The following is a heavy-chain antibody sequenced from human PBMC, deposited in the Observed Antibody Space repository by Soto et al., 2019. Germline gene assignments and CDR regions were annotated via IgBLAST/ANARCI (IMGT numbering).Heavy chain of an antibody. Sequence: QVQLVQSGAEVKKPGASVKLSCKASGYTFINYYIHWVRQAPGQGLEWMGIFNPTSGSTNYAQKFQGRVTLTMDTSTRTVDMELSSLRFDDKAVYYCARDLAARDYWGQGTLVTVSS. J-gene: IGHJ4*02. D-gene: IGHD6-13*01. V-gene: IGHV1-46*01. CDR1: GYTFINYY. CDR2: FNPTSGST. CDR3: ARDLAARDY.